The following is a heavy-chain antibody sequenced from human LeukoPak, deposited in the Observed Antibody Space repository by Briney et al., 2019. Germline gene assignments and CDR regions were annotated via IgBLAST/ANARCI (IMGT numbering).Heavy chain of an antibody. CDR2: ISYDGGDK. CDR3: ATLLLGVGGDY. CDR1: GFTFSSYG. D-gene: IGHD2-15*01. V-gene: IGHV3-30*03. J-gene: IGHJ4*02. Sequence: PGRSLRLSCAASGFTFSSYGMHWVRQAPGKGLEWVALISYDGGDKYYADSVKGRFTISRDNSKNTLYLQMNSLRAEDTAMYSCATLLLGVGGDYWGQGTLVTVSS.